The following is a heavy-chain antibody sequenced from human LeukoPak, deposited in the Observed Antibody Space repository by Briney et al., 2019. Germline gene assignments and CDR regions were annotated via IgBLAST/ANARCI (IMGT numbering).Heavy chain of an antibody. J-gene: IGHJ3*02. CDR2: IYYSGST. V-gene: IGHV4-39*01. D-gene: IGHD4-17*01. CDR1: GGSISSSSYY. Sequence: SETLSLTCTVSGGSISSSSYYWGWIRQPPGKGLEWIGSIYYSGSTYYNPSLKSRVTISVDTSKNQFSLKLSSVTAADTAVYYCARHEDYGDYAGAFDIWGQGTMVTVSS. CDR3: ARHEDYGDYAGAFDI.